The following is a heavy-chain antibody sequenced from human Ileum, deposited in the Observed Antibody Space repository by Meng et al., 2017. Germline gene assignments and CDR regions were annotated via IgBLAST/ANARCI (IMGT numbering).Heavy chain of an antibody. D-gene: IGHD3-10*01. V-gene: IGHV4-34*01. CDR2: INPSGST. J-gene: IGHJ4*02. Sequence: GSLRLSCSVYGGPFSGYWWSWIRQPPGKGLEWIGEINPSGSTNFNPSLKSRVTISVDTSTNQFSLKLTSVTAADTAVYYCARAPYGSGNCYFDYWGQGTLVTVSS. CDR1: GGPFSGYW. CDR3: ARAPYGSGNCYFDY.